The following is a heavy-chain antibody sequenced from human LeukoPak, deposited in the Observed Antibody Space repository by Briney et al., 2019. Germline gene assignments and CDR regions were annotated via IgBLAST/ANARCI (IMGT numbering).Heavy chain of an antibody. CDR2: INPNSGGT. J-gene: IGHJ4*02. Sequence: AASVKVSCKASGYTFTDYYVHWVRQAPGQGLEWMGWINPNSGGTNYAQRFQGRVTMTRDKSISTAYMELSRLRSDDTAVYYCARDVDYYDSSGYYYDFDYWGQGTLVTVSS. CDR1: GYTFTDYY. V-gene: IGHV1-2*02. CDR3: ARDVDYYDSSGYYYDFDY. D-gene: IGHD3-22*01.